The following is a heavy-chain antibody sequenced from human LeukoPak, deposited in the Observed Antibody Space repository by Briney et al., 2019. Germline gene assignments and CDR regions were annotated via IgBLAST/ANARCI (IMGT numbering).Heavy chain of an antibody. CDR1: GDSISTYY. J-gene: IGHJ4*02. V-gene: IGHV4-59*01. CDR3: ARYYCPSGTCLHFDY. D-gene: IGHD2-8*01. Sequence: SETLSLTCTVSGDSISTYYWSWIRQPPGKGLEWIGYIHYSGGTNYNPSLKSRVTISVDTSKNQFSLKVSSVTAADTAVYYCARYYCPSGTCLHFDYWGQGTLVTASS. CDR2: IHYSGGT.